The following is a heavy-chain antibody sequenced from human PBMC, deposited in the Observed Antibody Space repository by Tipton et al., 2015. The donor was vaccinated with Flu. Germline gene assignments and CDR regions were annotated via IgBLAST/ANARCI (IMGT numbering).Heavy chain of an antibody. V-gene: IGHV3-23*01. Sequence: SLRLSCGASGFTFSSYAMSWVRQVPGKGLEWVSVISGSGGSTYYADSVKGRFTISRDNSQTTLYLQMNSLRVDDTAVYYCARDRVVGDASGYYYSYYGMDVWGQGTPVTVSS. CDR3: ARDRVVGDASGYYYSYYGMDV. J-gene: IGHJ6*02. CDR2: ISGSGGST. D-gene: IGHD1-26*01. CDR1: GFTFSSYA.